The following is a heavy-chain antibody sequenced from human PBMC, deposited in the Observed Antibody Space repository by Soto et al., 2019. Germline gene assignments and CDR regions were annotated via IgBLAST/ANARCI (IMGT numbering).Heavy chain of an antibody. CDR2: INSDGSVT. Sequence: EVQLVESGGGLVQAGGSLRLSCAASGFTLSSDWMHWVRQAPGKGLVWVSHINSDGSVTSYADSVKGRFTISRDIAKNTLYLQMNSLRAEDTAVYYCARAAHFNCGGNSGFDYWGQGTLVIVSS. J-gene: IGHJ4*02. CDR3: ARAAHFNCGGNSGFDY. D-gene: IGHD2-21*02. V-gene: IGHV3-74*01. CDR1: GFTLSSDW.